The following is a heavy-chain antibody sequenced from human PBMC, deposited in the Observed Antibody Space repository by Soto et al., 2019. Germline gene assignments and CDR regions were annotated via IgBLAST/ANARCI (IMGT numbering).Heavy chain of an antibody. CDR2: IFYSGTP. V-gene: IGHV4-31*03. D-gene: IGHD5-12*01. CDR1: GGSISSGPYY. Sequence: QVQLQESGPGVVKPSQTLSLICTVSGGSISSGPYYWSWVRQLPGKGLEWIGYIFYSGTPYYNPSLKSRATISVDTSKNQFSLKLTSVTAADTAVYYCARDQGGYNGDCAFDIWGQGTMVTVSS. CDR3: ARDQGGYNGDCAFDI. J-gene: IGHJ3*02.